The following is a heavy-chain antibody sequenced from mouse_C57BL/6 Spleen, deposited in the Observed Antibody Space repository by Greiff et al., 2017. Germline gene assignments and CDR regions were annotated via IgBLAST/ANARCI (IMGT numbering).Heavy chain of an antibody. V-gene: IGHV8-8*01. Sequence: QVTLKESGPGILQPSQTLSLTCSFSGFSLSTFGMGVGWIRQPSGKGLEWLANIWWDDDKYYNPALKSRLTISKDTSKNQVFLKIANVDTADTATYYCARSSSGGYWYFDVWGTGTTVTVSS. CDR3: ARSSSGGYWYFDV. J-gene: IGHJ1*03. CDR1: GFSLSTFGMG. D-gene: IGHD3-2*02. CDR2: IWWDDDK.